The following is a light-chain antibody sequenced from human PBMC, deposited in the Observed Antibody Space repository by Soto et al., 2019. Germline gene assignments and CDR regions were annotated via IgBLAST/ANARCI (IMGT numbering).Light chain of an antibody. J-gene: IGKJ4*01. CDR3: QQRSDWPPT. CDR1: QSVRSY. Sequence: EIMLSQSPATLSLSQGDRATLSCRASQSVRSYLAWYQQKPGQAPRLLIYDASNRATGIPARFSGSGSGTDFTLTVSSLEPEDFAVYYCQQRSDWPPTFGGGTKVDIK. V-gene: IGKV3-11*01. CDR2: DAS.